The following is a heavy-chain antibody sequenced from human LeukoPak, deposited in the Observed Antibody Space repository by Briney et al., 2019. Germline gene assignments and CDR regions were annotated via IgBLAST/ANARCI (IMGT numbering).Heavy chain of an antibody. CDR2: ISSNGGST. CDR3: VNGTGTKYYYYGMDV. V-gene: IGHV3-64D*06. J-gene: IGHJ6*02. D-gene: IGHD3/OR15-3a*01. Sequence: GGSLRLSCSASGFTFSNYAMHWVRQAPGKGLEYVSAISSNGGSTYNADSVKGRFTISRDNSKNTLYLQMSSQRAEDTAVYYCVNGTGTKYYYYGMDVWGQGTTVTVSS. CDR1: GFTFSNYA.